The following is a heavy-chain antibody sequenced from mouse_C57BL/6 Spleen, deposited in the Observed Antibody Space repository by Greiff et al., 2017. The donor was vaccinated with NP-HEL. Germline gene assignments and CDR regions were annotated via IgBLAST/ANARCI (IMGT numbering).Heavy chain of an antibody. CDR1: GYTFTSYW. J-gene: IGHJ4*01. D-gene: IGHD1-1*01. V-gene: IGHV1-64*01. Sequence: QVQLQQPGAELVKPGASVKLSCKASGYTFTSYWMHWVKQRPGQGLEWIGMIHPNSGSTNYNEKFKSKATLTVDKSSSTAYMQLSSLTSEDSAVYYWAATVVEGYAMDYWGQGTSVTVSS. CDR2: IHPNSGST. CDR3: AATVVEGYAMDY.